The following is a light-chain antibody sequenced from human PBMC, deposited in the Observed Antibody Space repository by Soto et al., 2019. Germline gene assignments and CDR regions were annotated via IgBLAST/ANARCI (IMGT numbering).Light chain of an antibody. J-gene: IGKJ2*02. CDR2: AAS. V-gene: IGKV1-39*01. CDR1: QSISNY. CDR3: QQTYSTPPCT. Sequence: DIQMTQSPSSLSASVGDRVTITCRASQSISNYLNWYQQKPGKAPKRLIYAASSLHSGVPSRFSGSGSGTDFTLTISSLQPEDFATYYCQQTYSTPPCTFGQGTKLEIK.